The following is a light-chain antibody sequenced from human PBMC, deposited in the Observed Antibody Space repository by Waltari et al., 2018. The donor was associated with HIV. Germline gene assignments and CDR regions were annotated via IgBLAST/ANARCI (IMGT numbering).Light chain of an antibody. CDR3: QSSDSSGSYVV. CDR2: KDR. J-gene: IGLJ2*01. V-gene: IGLV3-25*03. Sequence: SHELTQPPSVSVAPGQPARISCSGDAWPNQYAYLYQRKPGQAPVQVIYKDRERPSGILERFSASSSGTTVTLTTSGVQAEDEADYFCQSSDSSGSYVVFGGGTKLTVL. CDR1: AWPNQY.